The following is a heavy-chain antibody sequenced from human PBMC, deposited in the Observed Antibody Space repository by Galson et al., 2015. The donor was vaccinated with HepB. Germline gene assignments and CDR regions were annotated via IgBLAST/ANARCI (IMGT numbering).Heavy chain of an antibody. CDR1: GYTFTNYY. CDR2: INPSGGYT. D-gene: IGHD3-22*01. CDR3: ARGRDDSRGYYSFHY. V-gene: IGHV1-46*01. Sequence: SVKVSCKASGYTFTNYYLHWVQQAPGHGLEWMGIINPSGGYTNYAQKFQGRVTMTRDTSTSTVYMDLSSPRSEDTALYYCARGRDDSRGYYSFHYWGQGTLVSVSS. J-gene: IGHJ4*02.